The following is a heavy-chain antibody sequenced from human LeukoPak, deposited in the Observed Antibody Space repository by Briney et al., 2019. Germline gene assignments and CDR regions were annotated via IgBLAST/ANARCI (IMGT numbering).Heavy chain of an antibody. V-gene: IGHV3-74*01. CDR2: ITSDGSST. CDR1: GFTFRSYW. CDR3: AKSAYLDY. Sequence: GGSLRLSCAASGFTFRSYWMHWVRHAPGKGLVWVSFITSDGSSTNCADSVKGRFTISRDNAKNTLYLQMNSLRAEDTAVYYCAKSAYLDYWGQGTMVTVSS. J-gene: IGHJ4*02.